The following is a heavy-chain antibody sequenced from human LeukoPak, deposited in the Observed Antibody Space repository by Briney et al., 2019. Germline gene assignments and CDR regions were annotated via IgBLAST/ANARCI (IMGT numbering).Heavy chain of an antibody. V-gene: IGHV3-23*01. CDR2: ISGSGGST. CDR3: AKVLVSVSDNRYYSDY. J-gene: IGHJ4*02. Sequence: PGGSLRLSCAASGFTFSNYAMSWVRQAPGKGLEWVSAISGSGGSTYYADSVKGRFIISRDNSKNTLYLQMNSLRAEDTAVYYCAKVLVSVSDNRYYSDYWGQGTLVNVSS. D-gene: IGHD1-14*01. CDR1: GFTFSNYA.